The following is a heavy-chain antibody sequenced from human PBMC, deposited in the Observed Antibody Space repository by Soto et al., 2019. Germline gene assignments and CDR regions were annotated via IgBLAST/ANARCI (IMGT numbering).Heavy chain of an antibody. CDR3: ATDYDDSSGYYQFYYYYGMDV. CDR1: GFTFSSYG. V-gene: IGHV3-33*01. J-gene: IGHJ6*02. D-gene: IGHD3-22*01. CDR2: IWYDGSNK. Sequence: GGSLRLSCAASGFTFSSYGMHWVRQAPGKGLEWVAVIWYDGSNKYYADSVKGRFTISRDNSKNTLYLQMNSLRAEDTAVYYCATDYDDSSGYYQFYYYYGMDVWGQGTTVTVSS.